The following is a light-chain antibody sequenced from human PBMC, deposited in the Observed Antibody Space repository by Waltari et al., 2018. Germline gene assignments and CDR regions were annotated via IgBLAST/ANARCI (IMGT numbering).Light chain of an antibody. V-gene: IGKV1-39*01. CDR3: QQSYTTPRT. CDR2: AAS. CDR1: QRFGTY. Sequence: DIQMTQSPSSLSASVGDRVTSSCRASQRFGTYLNWDQHQPGRAPELLIYAASTLQGGVPSRFSGSGSETHFTLAISSLQREDFATYYCQQSYTTPRTFGQGTKVEI. J-gene: IGKJ1*01.